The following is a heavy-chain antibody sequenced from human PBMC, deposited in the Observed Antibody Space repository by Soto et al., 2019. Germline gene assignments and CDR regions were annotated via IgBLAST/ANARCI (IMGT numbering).Heavy chain of an antibody. V-gene: IGHV3-66*01. CDR1: GFIVSSRY. D-gene: IGHD1-26*01. J-gene: IGHJ4*02. CDR2: IYTDGTT. CDR3: ARGFGSGNYYALVWDV. Sequence: EVQLVESGGTLVQPGGSLRLSCEASGFIVSSRYMSWIRQAAGKGLEWVSVIYTDGTTNYADSVKGRFTISRDNSKNTVYLQVNSLRAEDTATYHCARGFGSGNYYALVWDVWGQGTLVTVSS.